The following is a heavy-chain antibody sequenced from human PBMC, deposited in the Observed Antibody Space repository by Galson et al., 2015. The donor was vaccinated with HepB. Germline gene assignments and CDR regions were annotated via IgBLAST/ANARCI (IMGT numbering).Heavy chain of an antibody. CDR1: GFRFSDYG. D-gene: IGHD2-15*01. CDR3: ARGGFCAGSSCYQGVY. V-gene: IGHV3-23*01. CDR2: ITGSGDTT. Sequence: SLRLSCATSGFRFSDYGMSWVRQAPGKGLERVSAITGSGDTTYHADSVMGRFTISRDNSKSILYMQMNSLRVEDTALYYCARGGFCAGSSCYQGVYWGQGTLVSVSS. J-gene: IGHJ4*02.